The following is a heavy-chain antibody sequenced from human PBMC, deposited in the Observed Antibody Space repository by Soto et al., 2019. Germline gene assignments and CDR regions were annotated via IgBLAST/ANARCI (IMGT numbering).Heavy chain of an antibody. V-gene: IGHV3-30*18. CDR2: ISYDGSNK. J-gene: IGHJ4*02. Sequence: ALRLSCAASGFTFSSYGMHWVRQAPGKGLEWVAVISYDGSNKYYADSVKGRFTISRDNSKNTLYLQMNSLRAEDTAVYYCAKDHLGHYYYDSSGYGFDYWGQGTLVTVSS. CDR1: GFTFSSYG. CDR3: AKDHLGHYYYDSSGYGFDY. D-gene: IGHD3-22*01.